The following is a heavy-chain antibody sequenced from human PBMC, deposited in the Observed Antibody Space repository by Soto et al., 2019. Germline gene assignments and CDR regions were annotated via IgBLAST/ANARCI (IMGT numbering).Heavy chain of an antibody. D-gene: IGHD3-10*01. CDR3: ARDLGGDYYGSGSYPDYFDY. J-gene: IGHJ4*02. CDR1: GYTFTSYG. Sequence: QVQLVQSGAEVKKPGASVKVSCKASGYTFTSYGISWVRQAPGQGLEWMGWISAYNGNTNYAQKLQASVTITTDTSTSTAYIELRSLRSDDTAVYYCARDLGGDYYGSGSYPDYFDYWGQGTLVTVSS. CDR2: ISAYNGNT. V-gene: IGHV1-18*01.